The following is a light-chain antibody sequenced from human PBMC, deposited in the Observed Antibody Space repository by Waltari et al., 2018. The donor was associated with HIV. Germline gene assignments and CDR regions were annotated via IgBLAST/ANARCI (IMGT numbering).Light chain of an antibody. CDR1: QSINNN. V-gene: IGKV3-15*01. CDR3: QQYNNWPRT. Sequence: EVVLTQSPGTVSVSPGERATLSCRTSQSINNNLVWYQMKPGQAPRLVIYDASTRATGIPVRCSGSGSGTEFTLTIASLQSEDFAVYLCQQYNNWPRTFGQGTKVEI. CDR2: DAS. J-gene: IGKJ1*01.